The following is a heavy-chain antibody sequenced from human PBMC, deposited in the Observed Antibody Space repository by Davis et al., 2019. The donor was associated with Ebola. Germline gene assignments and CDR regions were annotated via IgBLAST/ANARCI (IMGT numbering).Heavy chain of an antibody. CDR2: ISAYNGHT. Sequence: ASVKVSCKASGYTFTSYGISWVRQAPGQGLEWMGWISAYNGHTNFAQNLQGRLTMTTATSTATAYMEVGGLRSDDTAVYYCARAQFPTTSDHWGQGTLVTVSS. D-gene: IGHD1-1*01. CDR3: ARAQFPTTSDH. J-gene: IGHJ4*02. V-gene: IGHV1-18*01. CDR1: GYTFTSYG.